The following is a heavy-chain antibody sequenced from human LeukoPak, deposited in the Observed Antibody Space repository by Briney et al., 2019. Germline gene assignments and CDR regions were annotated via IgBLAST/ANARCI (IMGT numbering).Heavy chain of an antibody. J-gene: IGHJ4*02. Sequence: ASVRVSCKASGYTFTNYYMHWVRQAPGHGVEWWGWVNPYSGDTKYEQKFQDRVTMTTDTSITTAYMELRSLTSDDTAVYYCASPPLGSGKDYEHWGQGTLVTVSS. V-gene: IGHV1-2*02. CDR2: VNPYSGDT. CDR1: GYTFTNYY. CDR3: ASPPLGSGKDYEH. D-gene: IGHD3-10*01.